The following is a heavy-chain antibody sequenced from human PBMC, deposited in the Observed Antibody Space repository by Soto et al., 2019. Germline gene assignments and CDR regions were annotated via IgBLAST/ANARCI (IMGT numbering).Heavy chain of an antibody. CDR1: GFTLSSYG. CDR2: IGYDGDKK. J-gene: IGHJ4*02. V-gene: IGHV3-33*01. Sequence: QVQLVESGGGVVQPGRSLRLSCAASGFTLSSYGMHWVRQAPGKGLVWVVVIGYDGDKKYYADSVKVRFTISRDESKNTVYLHMSSLRGEDTGVYYCARGAAGSDSVVVVPAIDLYYFATWGQGTLVSVSS. CDR3: ARGAAGSDSVVVVPAIDLYYFAT. D-gene: IGHD2-15*01.